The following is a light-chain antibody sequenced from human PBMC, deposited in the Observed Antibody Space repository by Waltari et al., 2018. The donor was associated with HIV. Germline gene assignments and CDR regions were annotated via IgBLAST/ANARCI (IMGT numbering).Light chain of an antibody. CDR1: SSDVGGYNL. Sequence: QSALTQPASVSGSPGQSITISCTGTSSDVGGYNLVSWYQQHPGKAPKLMIYEVSKRPSGVSSRFSGSKSCNTASLTISGLQAEDDADYYCCAYAGSTTYVIFGGGTKLTVL. J-gene: IGLJ2*01. V-gene: IGLV2-23*02. CDR3: CAYAGSTTYVI. CDR2: EVS.